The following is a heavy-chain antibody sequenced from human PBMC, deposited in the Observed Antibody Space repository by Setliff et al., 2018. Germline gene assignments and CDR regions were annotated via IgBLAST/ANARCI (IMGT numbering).Heavy chain of an antibody. D-gene: IGHD6-19*01. V-gene: IGHV1-18*01. Sequence: ASVKVSCKASGYTFTSYGISWVRQAPGQGLEWMGWISTYNGDTDYAQKLQDRLTMTTDTSTSTVYMELRSLRSDDTAVYYCAREQWLDPPGYYYMDVWAKGTTVTVSS. J-gene: IGHJ6*03. CDR3: AREQWLDPPGYYYMDV. CDR2: ISTYNGDT. CDR1: GYTFTSYG.